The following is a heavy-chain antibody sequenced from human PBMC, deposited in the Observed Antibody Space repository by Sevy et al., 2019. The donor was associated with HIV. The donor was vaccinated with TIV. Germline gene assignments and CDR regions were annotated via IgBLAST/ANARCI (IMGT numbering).Heavy chain of an antibody. V-gene: IGHV4-59*01. J-gene: IGHJ6*02. D-gene: IGHD6-19*01. CDR2: IHNRGRY. Sequence: SETLSLTCTVSGDSIIDYYWSWIRQPPGKGLEWIGYIHNRGRYNYNPSLKSRLTISGDVSKNQFSLKLSSVTAADTAVYYCARDTSGYSSGWYPYYHYYGIDVWGQGTTVTVSS. CDR1: GDSIIDYY. CDR3: ARDTSGYSSGWYPYYHYYGIDV.